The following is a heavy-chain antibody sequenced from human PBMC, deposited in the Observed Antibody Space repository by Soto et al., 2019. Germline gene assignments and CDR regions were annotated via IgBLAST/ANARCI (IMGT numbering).Heavy chain of an antibody. J-gene: IGHJ5*02. CDR3: ARSSGSTWPRVWFDP. Sequence: QLQLQESGPGLVKPSETLSLTCTVTGDSLSSSSYFWGWIRQPPGKGLEWIGSIYYSGNTYSNPSLKSRVTISVDTSKTQFSLKLTSVTAADTAVYYCARSSGSTWPRVWFDPWGQGTLVTVSS. D-gene: IGHD6-13*01. CDR1: GDSLSSSSYF. V-gene: IGHV4-39*01. CDR2: IYYSGNT.